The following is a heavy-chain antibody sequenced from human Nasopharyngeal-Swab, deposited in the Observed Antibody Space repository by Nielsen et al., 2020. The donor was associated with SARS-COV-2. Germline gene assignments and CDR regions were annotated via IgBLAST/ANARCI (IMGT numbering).Heavy chain of an antibody. D-gene: IGHD3-3*01. J-gene: IGHJ4*02. CDR1: GFTFSSYE. CDR2: ISGSGGST. Sequence: GESLKISCAASGFTFSSYEMSWVRQAPGKGLEWVSAISGSGGSTYYADSVKGRFTISRDNSKNTLYLQMNSLRAEDTAVYYCAKEPDYDFWSGYFDYWGQGTLVTVSS. CDR3: AKEPDYDFWSGYFDY. V-gene: IGHV3-23*01.